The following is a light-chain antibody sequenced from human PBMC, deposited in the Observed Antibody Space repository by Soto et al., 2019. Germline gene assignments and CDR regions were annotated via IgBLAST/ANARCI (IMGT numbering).Light chain of an antibody. V-gene: IGLV1-44*01. CDR3: AAWDDSLSGFV. Sequence: QAVVTQPPSASGTPGQGVTISCSGSSSNIRSNTVNWYQQLPGTAPKVLIYSNNQRPSGVPDRFSGSKSGTAASLAISGLQSEDEADYYCAAWDDSLSGFVFGAGTKVTVL. CDR2: SNN. J-gene: IGLJ1*01. CDR1: SSNIRSNT.